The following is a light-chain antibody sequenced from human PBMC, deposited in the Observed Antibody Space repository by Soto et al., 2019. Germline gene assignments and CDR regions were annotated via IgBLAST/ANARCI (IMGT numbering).Light chain of an antibody. Sequence: SVLTQPASVSGSPGQSITISCTGTSSDVGGYNYVSWYQQRPGKAPKLMIYEVSSRPSGVSNRFSGSKSGNTASLTISGLQADDEADYYCNSYTSSSPYVFGNGNKVTVL. CDR1: SSDVGGYNY. CDR2: EVS. V-gene: IGLV2-14*01. J-gene: IGLJ1*01. CDR3: NSYTSSSPYV.